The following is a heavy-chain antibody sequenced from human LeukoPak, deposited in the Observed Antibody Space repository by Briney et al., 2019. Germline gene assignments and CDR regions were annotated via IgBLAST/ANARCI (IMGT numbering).Heavy chain of an antibody. J-gene: IGHJ5*02. Sequence: PGGPLRFYCAGSGFTFSSYSMNWVRQAPGKGLEWVSYISSSSSTIYYADSVKGRFTISRDNAKNSLYLQMNSLRAEDTAVYYCARVSYDSSGYYYERGSWFDPWGQGTLVTVSS. D-gene: IGHD3-22*01. CDR3: ARVSYDSSGYYYERGSWFDP. CDR1: GFTFSSYS. CDR2: ISSSSSTI. V-gene: IGHV3-48*04.